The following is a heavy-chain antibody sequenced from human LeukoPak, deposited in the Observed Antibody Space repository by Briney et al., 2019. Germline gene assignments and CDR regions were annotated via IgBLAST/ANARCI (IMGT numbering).Heavy chain of an antibody. CDR3: ARHILGYCSSTSCLPRPNWFDP. D-gene: IGHD2-2*01. Sequence: PSETLSLTCTVSGGSISSSSYYWGWIRQPPGKGLERIGSIYYSGSTYYNPSLKSRVTISVDTSKNQFSLKLSSVTAADTAVYYCARHILGYCSSTSCLPRPNWFDPWGQGTLVTVSS. J-gene: IGHJ5*02. CDR2: IYYSGST. V-gene: IGHV4-39*01. CDR1: GGSISSSSYY.